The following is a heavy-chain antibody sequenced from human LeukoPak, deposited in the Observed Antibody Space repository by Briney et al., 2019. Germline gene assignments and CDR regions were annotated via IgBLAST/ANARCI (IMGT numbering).Heavy chain of an antibody. J-gene: IGHJ5*02. CDR3: ARRVVHCSSTSCYALFDP. CDR1: GGSISSSSYY. D-gene: IGHD2-2*01. V-gene: IGHV4-39*07. Sequence: PSETLSLTCTVSGGSISSSSYYWGWIRQPPGKGLEWIGSMYSSGSTYYNPSLKSRVTISVDTSKNQFSLKLSSVTAADTAVYYCARRVVHCSSTSCYALFDPWGQGTLVTVSS. CDR2: MYSSGST.